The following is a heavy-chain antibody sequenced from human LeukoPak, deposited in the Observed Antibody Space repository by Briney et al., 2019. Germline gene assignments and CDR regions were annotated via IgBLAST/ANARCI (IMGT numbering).Heavy chain of an antibody. CDR2: ISGSGGST. CDR3: AHFCGGGSCYYFDY. Sequence: GGSLRLSCAAPGFTFSSYAMSWVRQAPGKGLEWVSAISGSGGSTYYADSVKGRFTISRDNSKNTLYLQMNSLRAEDTAVYYCAHFCGGGSCYYFDYWGQGTLVTVSS. CDR1: GFTFSSYA. J-gene: IGHJ4*02. D-gene: IGHD2-15*01. V-gene: IGHV3-23*01.